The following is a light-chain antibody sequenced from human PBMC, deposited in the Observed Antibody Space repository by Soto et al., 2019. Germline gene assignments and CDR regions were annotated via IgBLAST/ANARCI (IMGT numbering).Light chain of an antibody. CDR3: QSYDSSLSGSNV. CDR2: GNS. CDR1: SSNIGAGYD. V-gene: IGLV1-40*01. Sequence: QSALTQPPSVSGAPGQRVTISCTGSSSNIGAGYDVHWYQQLPGTAPKLLIYGNSNRPSGVPDRFSGSKSGTSASLAITGLLAEDEADYYCQSYDSSLSGSNVFGTGTKVTVL. J-gene: IGLJ1*01.